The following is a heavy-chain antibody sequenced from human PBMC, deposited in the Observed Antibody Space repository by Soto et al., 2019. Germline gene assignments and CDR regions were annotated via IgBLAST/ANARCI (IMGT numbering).Heavy chain of an antibody. V-gene: IGHV5-51*01. Sequence: GESLKISCKGSGYSFTSYWIGWVRQMPGKGLEWMGIIYPGDSDTRYSPSFQGQVTISADKSISTAYLQWSSLKASDTAMYYCARHGGVVAAENYFDYWGQGTLVTVSS. CDR1: GYSFTSYW. D-gene: IGHD2-15*01. CDR2: IYPGDSDT. CDR3: ARHGGVVAAENYFDY. J-gene: IGHJ4*02.